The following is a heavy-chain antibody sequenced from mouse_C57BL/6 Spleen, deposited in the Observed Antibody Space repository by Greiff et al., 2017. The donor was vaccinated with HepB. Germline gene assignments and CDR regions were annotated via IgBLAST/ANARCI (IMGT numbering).Heavy chain of an antibody. CDR2: IYPGDGDT. J-gene: IGHJ2*01. Sequence: VQLQQSGPELVKPGASVKISCKASGYAFSSSWMNWVKQRPGKGLEWIGRIYPGDGDTNYNGKFKGKATLTADKSSSTAYMQLSSLTSEDSAVYFCARWGLLREVYYFDYWGQGTTLTVSS. CDR3: ARWGLLREVYYFDY. V-gene: IGHV1-82*01. CDR1: GYAFSSSW. D-gene: IGHD2-3*01.